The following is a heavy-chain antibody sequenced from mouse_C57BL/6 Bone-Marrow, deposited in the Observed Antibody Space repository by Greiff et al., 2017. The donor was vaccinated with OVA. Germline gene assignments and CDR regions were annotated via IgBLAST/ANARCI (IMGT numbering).Heavy chain of an antibody. Sequence: VQLKESGAELVRPGASVKLSCTASGFNIKDDYMHWVKQRPEQGLEWIGWIDPENGDTEYASKFQGKATITADKSSSTAYMQLSSLTSEDSAVYFCARGAYWGQGTLVTVSA. CDR2: IDPENGDT. V-gene: IGHV14-4*01. CDR1: GFNIKDDY. J-gene: IGHJ3*01. CDR3: ARGAY.